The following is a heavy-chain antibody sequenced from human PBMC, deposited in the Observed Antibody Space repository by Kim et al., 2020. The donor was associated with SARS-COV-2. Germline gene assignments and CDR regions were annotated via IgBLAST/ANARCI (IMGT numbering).Heavy chain of an antibody. CDR3: AKERLLYFGGLGGGLDV. D-gene: IGHD3-10*01. V-gene: IGHV3-23*01. J-gene: IGHJ6*02. Sequence: VKGRFTISRDNYKNTVYLQMTSLRPEDTAVYYCAKERLLYFGGLGGGLDVWGQGTAVTVSS.